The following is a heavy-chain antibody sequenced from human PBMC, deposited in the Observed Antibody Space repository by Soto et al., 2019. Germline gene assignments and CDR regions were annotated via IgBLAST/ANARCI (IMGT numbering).Heavy chain of an antibody. D-gene: IGHD2-2*01. V-gene: IGHV3-23*01. CDR3: VKDTSSSPYYMDV. J-gene: IGHJ6*03. CDR2: ITGSTGST. CDR1: GFTFSNFA. Sequence: EVQVLESGGGSVQPGGSLRLSCAASGFTFSNFAMGWVRHAPGKGLEWVSEITGSTGSTYYADSVRGRFFISRDNSKNTLHLQMNRLRVEDTDVYYCVKDTSSSPYYMDVWGKGTTVTVSS.